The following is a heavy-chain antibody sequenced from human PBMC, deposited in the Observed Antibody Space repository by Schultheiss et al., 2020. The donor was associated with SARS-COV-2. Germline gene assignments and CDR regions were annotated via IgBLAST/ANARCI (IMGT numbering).Heavy chain of an antibody. D-gene: IGHD6-19*01. CDR2: ISKKAHSDTT. V-gene: IGHV3-72*01. CDR3: ARRSSATGRHDDY. J-gene: IGHJ4*02. CDR1: GFTFSSYW. Sequence: GGSLRLSCAASGFTFSSYWMSWVRQAPGKGLEWVGRISKKAHSDTTEYAASVKGRFTISRDDSNNSLHLQMNSLKTEDTAVYYCARRSSATGRHDDYWGQGTLVTVSS.